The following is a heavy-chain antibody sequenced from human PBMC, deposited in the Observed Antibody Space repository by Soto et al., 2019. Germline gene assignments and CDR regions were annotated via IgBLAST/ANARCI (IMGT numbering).Heavy chain of an antibody. V-gene: IGHV3-23*01. CDR3: VKNRGHSVVYYYRVDV. D-gene: IGHD2-15*01. J-gene: IGHJ6*02. CDR2: ISASGGRI. Sequence: GGSLRPSCVASGFTFDNYAMAWVRQAPGKGLEWVSTISASGGRIFYADSVKDRFIISRDNSKNTLYLQINFLRVEDTGLYYCVKNRGHSVVYYYRVDVWGHGTTVTVSS. CDR1: GFTFDNYA.